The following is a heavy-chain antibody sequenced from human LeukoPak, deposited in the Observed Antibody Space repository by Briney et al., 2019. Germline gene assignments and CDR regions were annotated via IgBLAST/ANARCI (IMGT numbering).Heavy chain of an antibody. Sequence: GESLKISCKGSGYSFTSYWIGWVRQMPGKGLEWMGIIYPGDSDTRYSPSFQGQVTISGDMSISTAYLQWSSLKASDIAMYYCARSHCSSTSCPLPSDYWGQGTLVTVSS. V-gene: IGHV5-51*03. CDR2: IYPGDSDT. D-gene: IGHD2-2*01. CDR1: GYSFTSYW. CDR3: ARSHCSSTSCPLPSDY. J-gene: IGHJ4*02.